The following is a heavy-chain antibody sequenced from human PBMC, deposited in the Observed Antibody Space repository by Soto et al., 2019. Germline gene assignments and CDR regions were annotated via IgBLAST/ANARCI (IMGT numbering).Heavy chain of an antibody. Sequence: SETLSLTCTVSGGSVSTGMKYWGWVRQPPGKALEFIGYMYKTGETLLNSSLKSRVTLSMETSKNQFSLTLSSVTAADTAVYFCMKAHESGDFLGMSVWGPGTTVTISS. CDR2: MYKTGET. V-gene: IGHV4-61*01. CDR1: GGSVSTGMKY. D-gene: IGHD3-10*01. J-gene: IGHJ6*02. CDR3: MKAHESGDFLGMSV.